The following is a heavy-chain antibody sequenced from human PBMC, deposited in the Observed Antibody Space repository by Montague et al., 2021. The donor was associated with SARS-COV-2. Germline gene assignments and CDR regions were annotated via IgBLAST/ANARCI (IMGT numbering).Heavy chain of an antibody. V-gene: IGHV4-59*01. J-gene: IGHJ6*03. Sequence: SETLSLTCTVSGGSISSYYWSWIRQPPGKGLEWIGYIYYSGSTNYNPSLKSRVTISVDTSKNQFSLKLSSVTAADTAVYYCARALVPEEWLFGGDYYYYMDVGGKGTTVTVSS. CDR1: GGSISSYY. CDR2: IYYSGST. CDR3: ARALVPEEWLFGGDYYYYMDV. D-gene: IGHD3-3*01.